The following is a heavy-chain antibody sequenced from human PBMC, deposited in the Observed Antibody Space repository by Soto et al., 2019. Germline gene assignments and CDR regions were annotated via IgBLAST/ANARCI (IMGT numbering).Heavy chain of an antibody. V-gene: IGHV1-69*01. J-gene: IGHJ5*02. Sequence: VQLVQSGAEVKKPGSSVKVSCKASGGTFSSYAISWVRQAPGQGLEWMGGIIPIFGTANYAQKFQGRVTITADESTSTAYMELSSLRSEDTAVYYCARDPKFKRGYSYGHNWFDPWGQGTLVTVSS. D-gene: IGHD5-18*01. CDR2: IIPIFGTA. CDR3: ARDPKFKRGYSYGHNWFDP. CDR1: GGTFSSYA.